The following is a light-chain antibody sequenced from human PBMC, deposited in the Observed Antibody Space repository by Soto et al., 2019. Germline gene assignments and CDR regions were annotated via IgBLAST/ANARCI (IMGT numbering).Light chain of an antibody. CDR2: YDS. CDR1: NVGSRS. CDR3: QVWEATGDQVV. Sequence: SYELTQPPSVSVAPGETARISCGGNNVGSRSVHWYQQKPGQAPFLVIYYDSDRPSGIPERFSGYNSGNTATLIISRVEAGDEADYYCQVWEATGDQVVFGGGTQLTVL. V-gene: IGLV3-21*01. J-gene: IGLJ2*01.